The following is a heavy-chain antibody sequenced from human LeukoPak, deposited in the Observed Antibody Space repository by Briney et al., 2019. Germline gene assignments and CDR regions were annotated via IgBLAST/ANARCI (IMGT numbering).Heavy chain of an antibody. Sequence: GGSLRLSCTASGFTFGDYAMTWVRQAPGKGLEWVGFIRSKIYGGTPEYAASVKGRFTISRGDSKGIAYLQMNSLKTEDTAVYYCTRDQTPYYWGQGTLVTVSS. CDR3: TRDQTPYY. CDR2: IRSKIYGGTP. J-gene: IGHJ4*02. V-gene: IGHV3-49*04. CDR1: GFTFGDYA.